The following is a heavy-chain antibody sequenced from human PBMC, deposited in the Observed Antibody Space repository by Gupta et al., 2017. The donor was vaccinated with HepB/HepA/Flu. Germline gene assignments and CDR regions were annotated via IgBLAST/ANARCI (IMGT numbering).Heavy chain of an antibody. Sequence: QVQLQESGPGLVKPSQTLSLTCTVSGGSISSGGYYWSWIRQHPGKGLEWIGYIYYSGSTYYNPSLKSRVTISVDTSKNQFSLKLSSVTAADTAVYYCARATCSSTSCKFRLTGYYFDYWGQGTLVTVSS. CDR3: ARATCSSTSCKFRLTGYYFDY. V-gene: IGHV4-31*03. J-gene: IGHJ4*02. CDR1: GGSISSGGYY. CDR2: IYYSGST. D-gene: IGHD2-2*01.